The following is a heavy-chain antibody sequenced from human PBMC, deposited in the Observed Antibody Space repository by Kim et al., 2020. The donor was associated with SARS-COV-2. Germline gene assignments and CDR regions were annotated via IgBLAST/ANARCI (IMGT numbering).Heavy chain of an antibody. D-gene: IGHD3-10*01. CDR2: IYYSGST. V-gene: IGHV4-59*01. CDR3: AQGGSGSYYSLFDFDY. Sequence: SETLSLTCTVSGGSISSYYWSWIRQPPGKGLEWIGYIYYSGSTNYNPSLKSRVTISVDTSKNQFSLKLSSVTAADTAVYYCAQGGSGSYYSLFDFDYWGPGTLVTVSS. J-gene: IGHJ4*02. CDR1: GGSISSYY.